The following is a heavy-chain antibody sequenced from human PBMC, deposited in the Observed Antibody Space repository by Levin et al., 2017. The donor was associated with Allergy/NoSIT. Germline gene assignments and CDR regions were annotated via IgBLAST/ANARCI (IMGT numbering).Heavy chain of an antibody. CDR1: GFTFSSYA. Sequence: GESLKISCAASGFTFSSYAMHWVRQAPGKGLEWVAVISYDGSNKYYADSVKGRFTISRDNSKNTLYLQMNSLRAEDTAVYYCARDLTTYYDILTGYSLLPYFDYWGQGTLVTVSS. V-gene: IGHV3-30*04. CDR3: ARDLTTYYDILTGYSLLPYFDY. J-gene: IGHJ4*02. D-gene: IGHD3-9*01. CDR2: ISYDGSNK.